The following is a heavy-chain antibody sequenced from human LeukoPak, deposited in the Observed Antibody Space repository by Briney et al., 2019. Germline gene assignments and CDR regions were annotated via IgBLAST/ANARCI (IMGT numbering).Heavy chain of an antibody. Sequence: GGSLRLSCAASGFTFSSYGMHWVRQAPGKGLEWVAVISYDGSNKYYADSVKGRFTISRDNSKNTLYLQMNSLRAEDTAVYYCARGPPSSGLDYWGQGTLVTVSS. CDR3: ARGPPSSGLDY. D-gene: IGHD2-15*01. V-gene: IGHV3-30*03. CDR1: GFTFSSYG. CDR2: ISYDGSNK. J-gene: IGHJ4*02.